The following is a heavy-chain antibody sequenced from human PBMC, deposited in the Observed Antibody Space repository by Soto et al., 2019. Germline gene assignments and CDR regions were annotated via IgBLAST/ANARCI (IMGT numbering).Heavy chain of an antibody. CDR3: VKGSASGSPYYFDF. V-gene: IGHV3-23*01. CDR1: GFTFSRYA. Sequence: DVQLFESGGGLVQPGGSLRLSCAGSGFTFSRYAMGWIRQTPGTGLQWVATITNGGLNTDSADSVKGRFTISRDNSRGTLYLQMTSLRVEDTAVYFCVKGSASGSPYYFDFWGQGTLVAVSS. J-gene: IGHJ4*02. D-gene: IGHD6-25*01. CDR2: ITNGGLNT.